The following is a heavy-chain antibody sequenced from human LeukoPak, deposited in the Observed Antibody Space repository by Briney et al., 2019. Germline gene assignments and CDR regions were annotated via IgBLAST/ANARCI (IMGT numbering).Heavy chain of an antibody. CDR2: INHSGST. D-gene: IGHD3-3*01. J-gene: IGHJ4*02. Sequence: SETLSLTCTVSGGSISRNTYYWGWIRQPPGKGLEWIGEINHSGSTNYNPSLKSRVTISLDTSKSQFSLKVRYVTAADTAVYYCARGLNDSWTGENYWGQGTLVTVSS. V-gene: IGHV4-39*07. CDR1: GGSISRNTYY. CDR3: ARGLNDSWTGENY.